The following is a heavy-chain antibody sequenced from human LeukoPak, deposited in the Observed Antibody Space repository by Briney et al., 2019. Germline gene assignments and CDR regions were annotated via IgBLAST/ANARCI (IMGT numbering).Heavy chain of an antibody. Sequence: GGSLRLSCAVSGFTIGNHGMHWVRQAAGKGLEWVAMISHDGRAEYYRDSVKGRLTISRDNSNNVLYLQMNSLRVEDTAVYYCAKDWGSSGWYNWFDPWGQGTLVTVSS. CDR2: ISHDGRAE. V-gene: IGHV3-30*18. CDR1: GFTIGNHG. D-gene: IGHD6-19*01. J-gene: IGHJ5*02. CDR3: AKDWGSSGWYNWFDP.